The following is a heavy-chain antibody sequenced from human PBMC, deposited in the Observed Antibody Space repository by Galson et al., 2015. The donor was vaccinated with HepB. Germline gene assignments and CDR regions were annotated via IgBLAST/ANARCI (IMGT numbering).Heavy chain of an antibody. D-gene: IGHD1-7*01. J-gene: IGHJ5*02. CDR2: IKQDGSEK. CDR1: GFTFNNYW. CDR3: ARLYPTVITTWNYFDP. Sequence: SLRLSCAASGFTFNNYWMTWVRQAPGKGLEWVANIKQDGSEKYYGDSVKGRFTISRDNAKNSLYLQMSSLRVDDTAIYHCARLYPTVITTWNYFDPWGQGTLVTVSS. V-gene: IGHV3-7*01.